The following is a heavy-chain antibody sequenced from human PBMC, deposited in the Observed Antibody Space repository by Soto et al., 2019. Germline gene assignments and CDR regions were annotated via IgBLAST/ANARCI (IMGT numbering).Heavy chain of an antibody. V-gene: IGHV4-31*03. CDR3: ARDSFPGGSSGYYTNYYYGMDV. CDR1: GGSISSGGYY. Sequence: SSETLSLTCTVSGGSISSGGYYWSWIRQHPGKGLEWIGYIYYSGSTYYNPSLKSRVTISVDTSKNQFSLKLSSVTAADTAVYYCARDSFPGGSSGYYTNYYYGMDVWGQGTTVTVSS. D-gene: IGHD3-22*01. J-gene: IGHJ6*02. CDR2: IYYSGST.